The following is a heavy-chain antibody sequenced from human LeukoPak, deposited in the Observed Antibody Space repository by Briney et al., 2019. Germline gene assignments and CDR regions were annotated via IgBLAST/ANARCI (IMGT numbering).Heavy chain of an antibody. CDR3: ARGGGFGELMKNAFDI. J-gene: IGHJ3*02. V-gene: IGHV4-30-2*01. CDR2: IYHSGST. CDR1: GGSISSGGYS. D-gene: IGHD3-10*01. Sequence: SQTLSLTCAVSGGSISSGGYSWSWIRQPPGMGLEWIGYIYHSGSTYYNPSLKSRVTISVDRSKNQFSLKLSSVTAADTAVYYCARGGGFGELMKNAFDIWGQGTMVTVSS.